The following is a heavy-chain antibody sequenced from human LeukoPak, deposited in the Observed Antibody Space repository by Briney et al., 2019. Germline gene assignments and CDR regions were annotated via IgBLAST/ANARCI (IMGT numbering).Heavy chain of an antibody. CDR3: ARDRTRGEYVYYYYGMDV. CDR2: IYYSGST. CDR1: GGSISSTSYY. D-gene: IGHD3-10*01. V-gene: IGHV4-39*07. J-gene: IGHJ6*02. Sequence: PSETLSLTCTVSGGSISSTSYYWGWIRQPPGKGLEWIGSIYYSGSTYYNPSLKSRVAISADRSKNQFSLKLSSVTAADTAVYYCARDRTRGEYVYYYYGMDVWGQGITVTVSS.